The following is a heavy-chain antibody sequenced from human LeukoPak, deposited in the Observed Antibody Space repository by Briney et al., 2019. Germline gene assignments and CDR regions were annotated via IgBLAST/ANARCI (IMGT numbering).Heavy chain of an antibody. D-gene: IGHD3-22*01. J-gene: IGHJ4*02. V-gene: IGHV4-30-4*01. CDR1: GASVSSTEYY. CDR3: ASAVDYYYDSSGFRY. CDR2: IFHGRT. Sequence: SQTLSLTCTVSGASVSSTEYYWSWVRQPPGKGLEWIGYIFHGRTFYSPSLKSRAAISVDTSKNQFTLRLTSVTAADTAVYFCASAVDYYYDSSGFRYWGQGTLVTVSS.